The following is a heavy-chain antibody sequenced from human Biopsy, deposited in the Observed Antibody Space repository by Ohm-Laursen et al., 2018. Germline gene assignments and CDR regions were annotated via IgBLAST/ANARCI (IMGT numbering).Heavy chain of an antibody. V-gene: IGHV1-2*02. D-gene: IGHD3-9*01. CDR2: INPNSGNA. J-gene: IGHJ6*02. CDR3: ARVPAYPSIDGYYGLDL. Sequence: SVKASCKASGYTFAGYYPHWVRQAPGHGLEWMGWINPNSGNANYAQSFQGRLTVTRDTSISTAYMELTSLTFDDTAIYYCARVPAYPSIDGYYGLDLWGQGTTVIVS. CDR1: GYTFAGYY.